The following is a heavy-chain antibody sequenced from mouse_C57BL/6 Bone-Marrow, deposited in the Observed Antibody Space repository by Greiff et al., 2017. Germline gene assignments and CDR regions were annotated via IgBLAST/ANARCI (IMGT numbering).Heavy chain of an antibody. CDR3: ARPHHYYYGRGAWFAY. CDR2: ISSGSSTI. J-gene: IGHJ3*01. Sequence: EVNLVESGGGLVKPGGSLKLSCAASGFTFSDYGMHWVRQAPEKGLEWVAYISSGSSTIYYADTVKGRFTISRDNAKNTLFLQMTSLRSEDTAMYYCARPHHYYYGRGAWFAYWGQGTLVTVSA. D-gene: IGHD1-1*01. V-gene: IGHV5-17*01. CDR1: GFTFSDYG.